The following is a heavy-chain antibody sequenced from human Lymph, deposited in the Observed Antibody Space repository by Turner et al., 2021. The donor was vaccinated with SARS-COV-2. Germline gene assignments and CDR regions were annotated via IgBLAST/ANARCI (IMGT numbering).Heavy chain of an antibody. CDR2: IYYSGST. J-gene: IGHJ4*02. Sequence: QVQLQESGPGLVKPSQTLSLTCTVSGGSISSGDYYWGWIRQPPGKGLEWIGYIYYSGSTFNNPSLKSQVTISVDTSKNQFSLKLSSVTAADTAVYYCARVVVLRRAYFDYWGQGTLVTVSS. D-gene: IGHD2-8*01. CDR3: ARVVVLRRAYFDY. V-gene: IGHV4-30-4*01. CDR1: GGSISSGDYY.